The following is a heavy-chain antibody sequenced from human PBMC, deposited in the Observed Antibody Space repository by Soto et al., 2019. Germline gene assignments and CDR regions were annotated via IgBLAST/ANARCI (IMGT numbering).Heavy chain of an antibody. J-gene: IGHJ4*02. D-gene: IGHD5-18*01. CDR2: ISYDGSNK. CDR3: ARPTVDTAMVTPFDY. Sequence: SLRLSCAASGFTFSSYAMHWVRQAPGKGLEWVAVISYDGSNKYYADSVKGRFTISRDNSKNTLYLQMNSLRAEDTAVYYCARPTVDTAMVTPFDYWGQGTLVTVSS. CDR1: GFTFSSYA. V-gene: IGHV3-30-3*01.